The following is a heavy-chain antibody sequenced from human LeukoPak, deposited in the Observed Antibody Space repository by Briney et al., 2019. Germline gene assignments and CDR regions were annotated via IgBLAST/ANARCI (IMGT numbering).Heavy chain of an antibody. D-gene: IGHD6-13*01. Sequence: GGSLRLSCAASGFTFSSYGMHWVRQAPGKGLEWVAVISYDGSNKYYADSVKGRFTISRDNSKNTLYLQMNSLRAEDTAVYYCAKAGGVRAAAGHFDYWGQGTLVTVSS. J-gene: IGHJ4*02. CDR1: GFTFSSYG. CDR3: AKAGGVRAAAGHFDY. V-gene: IGHV3-30*18. CDR2: ISYDGSNK.